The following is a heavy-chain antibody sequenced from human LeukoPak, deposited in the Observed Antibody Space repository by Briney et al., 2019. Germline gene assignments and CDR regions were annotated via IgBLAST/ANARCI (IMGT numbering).Heavy chain of an antibody. CDR3: ARDFSQRITMVRGVMPA. D-gene: IGHD3-10*01. Sequence: TSETLSLTCTVSGGSISSSSYYWGWIRQPPGKGLEWIGSIYYSGSTYYNPSLKSRVTISVDTSKNQFPLKLSSVTAADTAVYYCARDFSQRITMVRGVMPAWGQGTLVTVSS. V-gene: IGHV4-39*06. CDR2: IYYSGST. CDR1: GGSISSSSYY. J-gene: IGHJ5*02.